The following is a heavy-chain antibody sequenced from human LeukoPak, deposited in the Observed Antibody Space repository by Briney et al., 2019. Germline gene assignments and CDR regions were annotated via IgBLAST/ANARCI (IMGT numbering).Heavy chain of an antibody. J-gene: IGHJ4*02. D-gene: IGHD3-10*01. V-gene: IGHV1-18*01. Sequence: ASVKVSCKASGGTFSSYASSWVRQAPGQGLEWMGWICAYNGNTNYAQKLQGRVTMTTDTSTSTAYMELRSLRSDDTAVYYCARDSFYGSETLDYWGQGTLVTVSS. CDR1: GGTFSSYA. CDR3: ARDSFYGSETLDY. CDR2: ICAYNGNT.